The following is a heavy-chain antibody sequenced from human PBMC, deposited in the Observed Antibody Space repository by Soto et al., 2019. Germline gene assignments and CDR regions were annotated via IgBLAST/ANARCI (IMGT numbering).Heavy chain of an antibody. V-gene: IGHV5-10-1*01. J-gene: IGHJ4*02. CDR2: IDPDDSYT. CDR3: ARIPRPTYCSGCTCSVY. D-gene: IGHD2-15*01. Sequence: PGEPLKISFKGSGYSFTKYWIHWVRQMAGKVLELMGRIDPDDSYTNYSPSFQGHVTISVDKSISIAYLQWSSLKASDTAIYCCARIPRPTYCSGCTCSVYCGQGGIVTVSS. CDR1: GYSFTKYW.